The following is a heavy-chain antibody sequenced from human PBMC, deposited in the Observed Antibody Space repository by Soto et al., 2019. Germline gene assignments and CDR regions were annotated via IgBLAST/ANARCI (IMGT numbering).Heavy chain of an antibody. Sequence: EVQLLKSGGGLVQPGGSLRLSCAASGFTFSSYAMSWVRQAPGKGLEWVSAISGSGGSTYYADSVKGRFTISRDNSKNTLYLQMNSLRAEDTAIYYCAKAKVEMATIGHYFDYWGQGTLVTVSS. D-gene: IGHD5-12*01. J-gene: IGHJ4*02. CDR1: GFTFSSYA. CDR2: ISGSGGST. V-gene: IGHV3-23*01. CDR3: AKAKVEMATIGHYFDY.